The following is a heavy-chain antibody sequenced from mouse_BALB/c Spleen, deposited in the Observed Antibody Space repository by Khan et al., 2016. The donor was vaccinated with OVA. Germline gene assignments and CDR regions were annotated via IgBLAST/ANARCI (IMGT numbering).Heavy chain of an antibody. CDR1: GFTFSSYS. D-gene: IGHD4-1*01. Sequence: EVQVVESGGDLVKPGGSLKLSCAASGFTFSSYSMSWVRQTPDKRLEWVATISSGADYTYYPDSVKGRFTISRDTDKNTLYLQMSSRKSEDTAMYYCARHLTGSFAYWGQGTLVTVSA. CDR3: ARHLTGSFAY. J-gene: IGHJ3*01. CDR2: ISSGADYT. V-gene: IGHV5-6*01.